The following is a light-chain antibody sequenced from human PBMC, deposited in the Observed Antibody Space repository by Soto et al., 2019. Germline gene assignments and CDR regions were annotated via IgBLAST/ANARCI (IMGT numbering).Light chain of an antibody. CDR2: ATS. Sequence: EIVLTQSPGTLSLSPMEIATLSFRASQSVSRTYLAWYQQKPVQAPRLLIYATSSRATGIPDRFSGSGSGTDFTLTISRLETEDFAVYYCQQYGRSGTFGQGTKVDIK. CDR1: QSVSRTY. J-gene: IGKJ1*01. V-gene: IGKV3-20*01. CDR3: QQYGRSGT.